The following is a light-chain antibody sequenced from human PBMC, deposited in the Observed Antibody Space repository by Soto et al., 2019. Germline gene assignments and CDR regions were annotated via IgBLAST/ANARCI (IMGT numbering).Light chain of an antibody. CDR1: QSVSSY. Sequence: EIVLTQSPATLSLSPGERATLSCRASQSVSSYLAWYQQKPGQAPRLLIYDASNRATGIPARFSGSGSGTDFILTISSIEPEVFAVYYCQQRSSSWTFGQGTKVYIK. CDR2: DAS. V-gene: IGKV3-11*01. CDR3: QQRSSSWT. J-gene: IGKJ1*01.